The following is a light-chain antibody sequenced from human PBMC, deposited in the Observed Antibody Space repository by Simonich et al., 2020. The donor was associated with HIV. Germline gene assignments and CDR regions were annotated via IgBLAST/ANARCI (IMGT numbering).Light chain of an antibody. CDR3: QQYDNWPLT. V-gene: IGKV3-15*01. J-gene: IGKJ3*01. Sequence: EILMTQSPATLSVSPGERATLSCRASQSVSSNLAWYQQKPGQAPRLVIYCTSTRATGIPARFSGSGSGTEFTLTISSMQSEDFAVYYCQQYDNWPLTFGPGTKVDIK. CDR2: CTS. CDR1: QSVSSN.